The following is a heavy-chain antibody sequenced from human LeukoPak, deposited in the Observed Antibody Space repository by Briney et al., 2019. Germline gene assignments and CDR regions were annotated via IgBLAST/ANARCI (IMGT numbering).Heavy chain of an antibody. J-gene: IGHJ4*02. V-gene: IGHV3-23*01. CDR3: AKAATMIVVVPAY. CDR1: GFTFSSHA. D-gene: IGHD3-22*01. CDR2: ISGSGGST. Sequence: GGFLRLSCAASGFTFSSHAMSWARQAPGKGLEWVSTISGSGGSTYYADSVKGRFTISRDNSKNTLYLQMNSLRVEDTAVYYCAKAATMIVVVPAYWGQGTLVTVSS.